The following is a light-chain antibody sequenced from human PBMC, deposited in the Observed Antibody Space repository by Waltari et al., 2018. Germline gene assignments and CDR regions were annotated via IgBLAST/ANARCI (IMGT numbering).Light chain of an antibody. J-gene: IGKJ1*01. Sequence: EIVMTQSPVTLSVSPGERATLSCRASQTVSNNLAWSQQKPGQAPRLLIYGASTRATGIPARFSGSGSGTDFTLTISSLQSEDFAVYQCQHYNKWPPAFGQGTKVEIK. V-gene: IGKV3-15*01. CDR3: QHYNKWPPA. CDR1: QTVSNN. CDR2: GAS.